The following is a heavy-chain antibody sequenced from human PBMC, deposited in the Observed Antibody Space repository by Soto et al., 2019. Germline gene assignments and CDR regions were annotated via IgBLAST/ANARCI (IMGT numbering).Heavy chain of an antibody. Sequence: SETLSLTCTVSGGSISSYYWSWIRQPPGKGLEWIGYIYYSGSTNYNPSLKSRVTISVDTSKNQFSLKLSSVTAADTAVYYCARGFRIRDFWSGYYLDWFDPWGQGTLVTVSS. CDR3: ARGFRIRDFWSGYYLDWFDP. CDR1: GGSISSYY. D-gene: IGHD3-3*01. CDR2: IYYSGST. J-gene: IGHJ5*02. V-gene: IGHV4-59*01.